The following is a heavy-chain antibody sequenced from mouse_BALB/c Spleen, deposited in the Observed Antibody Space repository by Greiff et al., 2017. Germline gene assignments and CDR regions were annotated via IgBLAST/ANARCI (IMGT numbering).Heavy chain of an antibody. V-gene: IGHV5-4*02. J-gene: IGHJ3*01. CDR3: ARNFITTATWFAY. CDR1: GFTFSDYY. CDR2: ISDGGSYT. Sequence: EVKLMESGGGLVKPGGSLKLSCAASGFTFSDYYMYWVRQTPEKRLEWVATISDGGSYTYYPDSVKGRFTISRDNAKNNLYLQMSSLKSEDTAMYYCARNFITTATWFAYWGQGTLVTVSA. D-gene: IGHD1-2*01.